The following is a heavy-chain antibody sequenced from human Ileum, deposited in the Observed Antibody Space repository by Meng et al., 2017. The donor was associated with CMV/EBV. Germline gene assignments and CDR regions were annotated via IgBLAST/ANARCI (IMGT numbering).Heavy chain of an antibody. CDR3: ATDGHNGYGRFDF. J-gene: IGHJ4*02. CDR2: ISYSGST. V-gene: IGHV4-30-4*01. CDR1: GGSISSRPLY. D-gene: IGHD5-12*01. Sequence: VCGGSISSRPLYWSWVRQPPGKGLEWIGYISYSGSTFYSPSLQSRITISLDTSKSQFSLMVTSMSAADTAVYYCATDGHNGYGRFDFWGQGTLVTVSS.